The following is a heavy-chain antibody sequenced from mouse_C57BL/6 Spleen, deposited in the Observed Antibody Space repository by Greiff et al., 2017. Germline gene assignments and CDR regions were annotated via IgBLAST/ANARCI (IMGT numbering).Heavy chain of an antibody. J-gene: IGHJ2*01. CDR2: IYPGSGNT. D-gene: IGHD1-1*01. Sequence: QVQLQQSGPELVKPGASVKISCKASGYSFTSYYIHWVRQRPGQGLEWIGWIYPGSGNTKYNEKFKGKATLTSDTSSSTAYMQLSILTSEDSAVYYCASSSLPYLDYWGQGTTLTVSS. CDR3: ASSSLPYLDY. V-gene: IGHV1-66*01. CDR1: GYSFTSYY.